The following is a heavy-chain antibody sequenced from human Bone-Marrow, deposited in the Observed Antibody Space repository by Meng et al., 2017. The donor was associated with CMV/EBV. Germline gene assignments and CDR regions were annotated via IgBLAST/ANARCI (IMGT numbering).Heavy chain of an antibody. Sequence: GSLKISCAASGFTFSDYSMNWVRQAPGKGLEWVSSISSSSSYIYYADSVKGRFTISRDNAKSSLYLQMNSLRAEDTAVYYCARDWVPYFYDSGGYYYQGGAFDIWGQGTIVTVSS. D-gene: IGHD3-22*01. J-gene: IGHJ3*02. CDR2: ISSSSSYI. CDR1: GFTFSDYS. V-gene: IGHV3-21*01. CDR3: ARDWVPYFYDSGGYYYQGGAFDI.